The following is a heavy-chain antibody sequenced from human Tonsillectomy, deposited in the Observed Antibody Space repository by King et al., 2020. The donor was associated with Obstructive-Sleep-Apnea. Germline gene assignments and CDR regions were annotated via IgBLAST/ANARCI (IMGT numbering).Heavy chain of an antibody. Sequence: VQLQESGPGLVRPSETLSLTCTVPGGSITNYYWGWIRQPPGKGLEWIGYIYYSVITDYNPALRGRVTISVDTSKNQLSLRVTSVTAADTAEYFCARWHEGFDYWGQGTLVTVSS. V-gene: IGHV4-59*08. CDR2: IYYSVIT. CDR1: GGSITNYY. J-gene: IGHJ4*02. CDR3: ARWHEGFDY.